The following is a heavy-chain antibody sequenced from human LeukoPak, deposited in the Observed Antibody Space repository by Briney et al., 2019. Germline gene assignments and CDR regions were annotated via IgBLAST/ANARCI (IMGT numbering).Heavy chain of an antibody. CDR3: AKDSDSSGYYYVFGAFDI. Sequence: PGGSLRLSRAASGFTFDDYAMHWVRQAPGKGLEWVSGISWNSGSIGYADSVKGRFTISRDNAKNSLYLQMNSLRAEDTALYYCAKDSDSSGYYYVFGAFDIWGQGTMVTVSS. V-gene: IGHV3-9*01. CDR2: ISWNSGSI. J-gene: IGHJ3*02. D-gene: IGHD3-22*01. CDR1: GFTFDDYA.